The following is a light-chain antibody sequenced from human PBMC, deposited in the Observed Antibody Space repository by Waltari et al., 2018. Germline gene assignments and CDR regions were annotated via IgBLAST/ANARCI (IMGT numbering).Light chain of an antibody. CDR2: EIT. Sequence: QSALTQPASVSGSPGQSITISCTGTSRDVGGFNYVSWYQQHPGKAPKLMIYEITNRPSGVSNRCSCSKSGNTASLTISGLQAKDEADYYCSSYTSSSAFVVFGGGTKLTVL. V-gene: IGLV2-14*01. CDR1: SRDVGGFNY. CDR3: SSYTSSSAFVV. J-gene: IGLJ2*01.